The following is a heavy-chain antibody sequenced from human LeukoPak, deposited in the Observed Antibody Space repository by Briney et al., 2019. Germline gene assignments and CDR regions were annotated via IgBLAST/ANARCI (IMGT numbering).Heavy chain of an antibody. J-gene: IGHJ4*02. V-gene: IGHV3-49*04. Sequence: PGGSLRLSCTASGFTFGDYAITWVRQAPGKGLEWVGFIRSKVYGGTPEYAASVKGGFTISRDDSKGIAYLQMNSLKTEDTAVYYCTRDQTPYYWGQGTLVTVSS. CDR2: IRSKVYGGTP. CDR1: GFTFGDYA. CDR3: TRDQTPYY.